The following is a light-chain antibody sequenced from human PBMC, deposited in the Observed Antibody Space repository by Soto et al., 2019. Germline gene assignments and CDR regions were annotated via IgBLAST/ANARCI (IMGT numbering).Light chain of an antibody. J-gene: IGKJ1*01. CDR2: AAS. CDR3: QQYNSYSGT. CDR1: QDISTY. V-gene: IGKV1-27*01. Sequence: DIQMTQSPSSLSPSVGDRVTITCRASQDISTYLAWYQQKPGKVPSLLIYAASNLRSGVPSRFSGVGSGTYFTLTINSLQPEDVATYYCQQYNSYSGTFGQGTKVEIK.